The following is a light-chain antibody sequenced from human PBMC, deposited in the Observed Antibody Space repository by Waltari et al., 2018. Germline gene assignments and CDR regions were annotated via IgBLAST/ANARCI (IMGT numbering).Light chain of an antibody. CDR1: TSDVGSYNL. V-gene: IGLV2-23*03. J-gene: IGLJ3*02. Sequence: SALTQPASVSGSPGQSITISCTGTTSDVGSYNLFSWYQHHPGKAPKLMIYEGTTRPSGVSDRFSGSKSGNSASLTISGLQAEDEGDYYCCSYATSGTFGVFGGGTKLTVL. CDR3: CSYATSGTFGV. CDR2: EGT.